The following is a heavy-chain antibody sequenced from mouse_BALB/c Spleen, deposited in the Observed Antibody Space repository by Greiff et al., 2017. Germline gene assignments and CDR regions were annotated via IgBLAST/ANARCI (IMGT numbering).Heavy chain of an antibody. D-gene: IGHD2-10*02. CDR3: AREYGNYGAMDY. Sequence: VQLQQSGAELVRPGVSVKISCKGSGYTFTDYAMHWVKQSHAKSLEWIGVISTYYGDASYNQKFKGKATMTVDKSSSTAYMELARLTSEDSAIYYCAREYGNYGAMDYWGQGTSVTVSS. CDR1: GYTFTDYA. CDR2: ISTYYGDA. V-gene: IGHV1S137*01. J-gene: IGHJ4*01.